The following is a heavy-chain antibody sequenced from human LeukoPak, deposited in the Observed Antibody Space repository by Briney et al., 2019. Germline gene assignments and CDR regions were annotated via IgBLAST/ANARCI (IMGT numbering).Heavy chain of an antibody. CDR3: ARVAGGSSPYYFDY. V-gene: IGHV3-74*01. CDR2: INSDGSST. Sequence: PGGSPRLSCAASGFTFSSYWMHWVRQAPGKGLVWVSRINSDGSSTSYADSVKGRFTISRDNAKNTLYLQMNSLRAKDTAVYYCARVAGGSSPYYFDYWGRGTLVTVSS. J-gene: IGHJ4*02. CDR1: GFTFSSYW. D-gene: IGHD6-13*01.